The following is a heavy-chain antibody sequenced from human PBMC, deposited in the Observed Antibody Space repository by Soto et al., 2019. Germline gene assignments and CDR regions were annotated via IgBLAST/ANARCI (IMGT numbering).Heavy chain of an antibody. CDR1: GYTFTSYD. J-gene: IGHJ4*02. D-gene: IGHD4-17*01. Sequence: QVQLVQSGAEVKKPGASVKVSCKASGYTFTSYDINWVRQATGQGLEWMGWMNPNSGNTGYAQKFQGRVTMTRDTSIGTAYMGLTRLRSEDTVVYYCTRTLYVDIVDYWGQGTLVSVSS. CDR3: TRTLYVDIVDY. CDR2: MNPNSGNT. V-gene: IGHV1-8*01.